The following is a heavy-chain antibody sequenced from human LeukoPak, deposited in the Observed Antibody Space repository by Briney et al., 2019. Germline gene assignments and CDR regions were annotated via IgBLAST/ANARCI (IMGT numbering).Heavy chain of an antibody. D-gene: IGHD3-10*01. J-gene: IGHJ6*02. CDR1: GYTFTGYY. V-gene: IGHV1-2*04. CDR2: INPNSGGT. Sequence: ASVKVSCKASGYTFTGYYMHWVRQAPGQGLEWMGWINPNSGGTNYAQRFQGWVTMTRDTSISTAYMELSRLRSDDTAVYYCARGSGASGIYGMDVWGQGATVTVSS. CDR3: ARGSGASGIYGMDV.